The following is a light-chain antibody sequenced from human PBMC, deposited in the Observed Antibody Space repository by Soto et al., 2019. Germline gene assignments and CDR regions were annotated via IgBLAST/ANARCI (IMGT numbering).Light chain of an antibody. CDR2: GNT. J-gene: IGLJ2*01. Sequence: VLTQPPSVSGAPGQRVTISCTGSSSNIGAGYDVHWYQQLPGTAPKLLIYGNTNRPSGVPDRFSGSKSGTSASLAITGLQAEDEADYYCQSYDSSLSGSVFGGGTKLTVL. CDR3: QSYDSSLSGSV. CDR1: SSNIGAGYD. V-gene: IGLV1-40*01.